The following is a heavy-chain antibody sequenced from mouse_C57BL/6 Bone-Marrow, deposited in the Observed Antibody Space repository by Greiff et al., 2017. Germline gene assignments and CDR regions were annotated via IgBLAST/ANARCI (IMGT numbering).Heavy chain of an antibody. V-gene: IGHV1-81*01. CDR2: IYPRSGNT. CDR3: ASPLYCEDY. CDR1: GYTFTSYG. D-gene: IGHD2-4*01. Sequence: QVQLQQSGAELARPGASVKLSCKASGYTFTSYGISWVKQRTGQGLEWIGEIYPRSGNTYYNEKFKGKATLTADKSSSTAYMELRSLTSEDSAVYFCASPLYCEDYWGQGTSVTVSS. J-gene: IGHJ4*01.